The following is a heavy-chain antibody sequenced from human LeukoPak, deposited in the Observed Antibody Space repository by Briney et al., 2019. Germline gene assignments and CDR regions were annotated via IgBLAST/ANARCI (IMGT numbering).Heavy chain of an antibody. CDR2: IYYSGST. CDR1: GGSISSSSYY. J-gene: IGHJ4*02. V-gene: IGHV4-39*01. D-gene: IGHD6-13*01. CDR3: ARLEGGAAAGNLFFG. Sequence: SETLSLTCTVSGGSISSSSYYWGWIRQPPGKGLEWIGSIYYSGSTYYNPSLKSRVTISVDTSKNQFSLKLSSVTAADTAVYYCARLEGGAAAGNLFFGWGQGTLVTVSS.